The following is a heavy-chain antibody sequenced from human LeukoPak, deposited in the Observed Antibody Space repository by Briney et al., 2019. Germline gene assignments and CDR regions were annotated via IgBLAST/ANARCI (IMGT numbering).Heavy chain of an antibody. CDR3: ARDRGAYCGGDCYLGFDY. CDR1: GFTFSSYT. D-gene: IGHD2-21*02. CDR2: IAGSSGYI. Sequence: GGSLRLSCAASGFTFSSYTMNWVRQAPGKGLEWVSSIAGSSGYISYADSVKGRFTISRDNARKSLYLQMTSLTAEDTAVYYCARDRGAYCGGDCYLGFDYWGRGTLVTVSS. J-gene: IGHJ4*01. V-gene: IGHV3-21*01.